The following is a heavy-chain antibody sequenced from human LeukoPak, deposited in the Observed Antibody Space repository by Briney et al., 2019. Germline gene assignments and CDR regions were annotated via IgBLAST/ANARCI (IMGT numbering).Heavy chain of an antibody. CDR3: ARDPNGDYIGAFDM. CDR1: GFTFSSYE. V-gene: IGHV3-48*03. D-gene: IGHD4-17*01. CDR2: ISSSADIT. Sequence: PGGSLRLSCAASGFTFSSYEMNWVRQAPGKGLEWVSFISSSADITYYADSVKGRFTISRDNTKNSLYLQMNSLRAEDTAVYYCARDPNGDYIGAFDMWGPGTMVTVSS. J-gene: IGHJ3*02.